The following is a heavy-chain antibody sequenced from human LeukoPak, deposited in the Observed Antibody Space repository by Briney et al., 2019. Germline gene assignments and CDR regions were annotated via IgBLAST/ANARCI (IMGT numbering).Heavy chain of an antibody. J-gene: IGHJ6*02. Sequence: SETLSLTCTVSGGSISSGGYYWSWIRQPPGKGLEWIGEINHSGSTNYIPSLKSRVTISVDTSKNQFSLKLSSVTAADTAVYYCARGNVYYYDSSGYYLNYYYGMDVWGQGTTVTVSS. V-gene: IGHV4-39*07. CDR2: INHSGST. CDR1: GGSISSGGYY. CDR3: ARGNVYYYDSSGYYLNYYYGMDV. D-gene: IGHD3-22*01.